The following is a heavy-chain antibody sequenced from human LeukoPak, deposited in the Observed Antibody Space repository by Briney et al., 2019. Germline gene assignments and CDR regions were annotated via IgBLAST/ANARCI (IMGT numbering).Heavy chain of an antibody. CDR1: XXXXXXXX. J-gene: IGHJ4*02. CDR3: ARAMRSGYDY. V-gene: IGHV3-48*02. Sequence: PGGSLRLSCAASXXXXXXXXXXXVXXXXXKXXEWVSXISSSSDSIYYADSVKGRFTISRDNAENSLYLQMNSLRDEDTAVYYCARAMRSGYDYWGQGTLVTVSS. D-gene: IGHD5-12*01. CDR2: ISSSSDSI.